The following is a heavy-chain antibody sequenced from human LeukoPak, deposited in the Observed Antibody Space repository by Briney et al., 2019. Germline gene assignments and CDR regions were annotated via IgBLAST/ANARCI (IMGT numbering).Heavy chain of an antibody. Sequence: PSETLSLTCTVSGGSISSGDYYWSWIRQPPGKGLEWIGYIYYSGSTYYNPSLKSRVTISVDTSKNQFSLKLSSVTAADTAVYYCTTTVATSEDAFDIWGQGTMVTVSS. CDR3: TTTVATSEDAFDI. V-gene: IGHV4-30-4*01. D-gene: IGHD5-12*01. CDR1: GGSISSGDYY. J-gene: IGHJ3*02. CDR2: IYYSGST.